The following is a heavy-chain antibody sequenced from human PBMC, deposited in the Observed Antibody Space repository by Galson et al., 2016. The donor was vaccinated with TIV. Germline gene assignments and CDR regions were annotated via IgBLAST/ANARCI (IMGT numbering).Heavy chain of an antibody. CDR1: AGSISNYY. Sequence: ETLSLTCTVSAGSISNYYWSWIRQTPGKGLEWIGYIHYSGSTNYNPSLKSRVAISVDTSKNQFSLRLSSVTAADTAMYYCARWADSGSYYEYFQHWGQGTLVTVSS. CDR3: ARWADSGSYYEYFQH. D-gene: IGHD1-26*01. V-gene: IGHV4-59*12. CDR2: IHYSGST. J-gene: IGHJ1*01.